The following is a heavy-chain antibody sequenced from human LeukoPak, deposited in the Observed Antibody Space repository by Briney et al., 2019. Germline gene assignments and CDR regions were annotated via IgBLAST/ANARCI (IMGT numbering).Heavy chain of an antibody. CDR3: ARAKDRFIAVPDY. J-gene: IGHJ4*02. CDR2: ISYDGSNK. D-gene: IGHD6-19*01. CDR1: GFTFSSYA. Sequence: PGGSLRLSCAASGFTFSSYAMHWVRQAPGKGLEWVAVISYDGSNKYYADSVKGRFTISRDNSKNTLYLQMNSLRAEDTAVYYCARAKDRFIAVPDYWGQGTLVTVSS. V-gene: IGHV3-30-3*01.